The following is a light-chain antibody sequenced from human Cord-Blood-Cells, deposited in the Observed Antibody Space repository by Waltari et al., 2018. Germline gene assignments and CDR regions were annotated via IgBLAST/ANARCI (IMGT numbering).Light chain of an antibody. V-gene: IGKV1-39*01. CDR2: AAS. CDR1: QSISSY. CDR3: QQSYRTPR. J-gene: IGKJ1*01. Sequence: DIQMTQSPSSLSASVGDRVTITCRASQSISSYLNWYQQKPGKAPKLLIYAASSLQSGVPSTFSGSGSGTDFNLTISSLQPEDFATYYCQQSYRTPRFGECPKVEIK.